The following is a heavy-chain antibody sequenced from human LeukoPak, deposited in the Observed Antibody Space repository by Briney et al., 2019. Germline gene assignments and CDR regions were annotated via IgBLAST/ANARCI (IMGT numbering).Heavy chain of an antibody. CDR2: IIPIFGTA. CDR3: ARGKVGATYFDY. D-gene: IGHD1-26*01. V-gene: IGHV1-69*13. CDR1: GGTFSSYA. Sequence: SVKVSCKASGGTFSSYAISWVRQAPVQGLEWMGGIIPIFGTANYAQKFQGRVTITADESTSTAYMELSSLRSEDTAVYYCARGKVGATYFDYWGQGTLVTVSS. J-gene: IGHJ4*02.